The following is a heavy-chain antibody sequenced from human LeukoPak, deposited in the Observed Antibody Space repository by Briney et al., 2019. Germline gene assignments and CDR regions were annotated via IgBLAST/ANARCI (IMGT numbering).Heavy chain of an antibody. CDR3: ARLGSDFWSGYLNLWFGYYFDY. V-gene: IGHV4-59*08. CDR2: IYYSGST. CDR1: GGSISSYY. D-gene: IGHD3-3*01. Sequence: SETLSLTCTVSGGSISSYYWSWIRQPPGKGLEWMGYIYYSGSTNYNPSLKSRVTISVYTSKNPFSLKLSSVTAADTAVYYCARLGSDFWSGYLNLWFGYYFDYWGQGTLVTVSS. J-gene: IGHJ4*02.